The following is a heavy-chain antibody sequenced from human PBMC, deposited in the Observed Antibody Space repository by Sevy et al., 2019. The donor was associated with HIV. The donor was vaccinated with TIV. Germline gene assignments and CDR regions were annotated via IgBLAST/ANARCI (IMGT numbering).Heavy chain of an antibody. CDR3: AREGPGSYGYFGDYYYYYGMDV. CDR2: IYSGGST. J-gene: IGHJ6*02. D-gene: IGHD5-18*01. V-gene: IGHV3-53*01. CDR1: GFTVSSNY. Sequence: GGSLRLSCAASGFTVSSNYMSWVRQAPGKGLEWVSVIYSGGSTYYADSVKGRFTISRDNSKNTLYLQMNSLRAEDTAVYYCAREGPGSYGYFGDYYYYYGMDVRGQGTTVTVSS.